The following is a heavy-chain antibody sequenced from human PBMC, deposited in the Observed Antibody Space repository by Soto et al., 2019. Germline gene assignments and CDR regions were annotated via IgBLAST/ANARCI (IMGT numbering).Heavy chain of an antibody. CDR3: ARDMLEGYSNWFDP. J-gene: IGHJ5*02. CDR2: IYSGGST. Sequence: GGSLRLSCAASGFTVSSNYMSWVRQAPGKGLEWVSVIYSGGSTYYADSVKGRFTISRHNSKNALYLQMNSLRAEDTAVYYCARDMLEGYSNWFDPWGQGTLVTVSS. D-gene: IGHD6-13*01. V-gene: IGHV3-53*04. CDR1: GFTVSSNY.